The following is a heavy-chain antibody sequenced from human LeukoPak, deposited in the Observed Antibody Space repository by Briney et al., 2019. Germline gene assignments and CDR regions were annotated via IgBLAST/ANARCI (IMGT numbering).Heavy chain of an antibody. V-gene: IGHV4-59*01. Sequence: PSETLSLTCTVSGDSISSYYWSWIRRPPGKGLEWIGYIYYSGSTNYNPSLKSRLTIAVDTSKNQFSLRLNSVTAADTAVYYCARWSLHSSGWYFDSWGQGTLVTVSS. J-gene: IGHJ4*02. D-gene: IGHD3-22*01. CDR3: ARWSLHSSGWYFDS. CDR1: GDSISSYY. CDR2: IYYSGST.